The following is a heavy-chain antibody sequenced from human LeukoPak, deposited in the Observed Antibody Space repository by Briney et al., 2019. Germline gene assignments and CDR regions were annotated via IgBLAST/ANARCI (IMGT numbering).Heavy chain of an antibody. V-gene: IGHV3-30*18. CDR1: GFSFSSYG. Sequence: GGSLRLSCAASGFSFSSYGIHWVRQAPGKGLEWVAVIGYDGRNKYYADSVKGRFTISRDNSKNTLYLQMNSLRTEDTAVYFCAKEIYYDSSAFFDYWGQGTLVTVSS. J-gene: IGHJ4*02. CDR2: IGYDGRNK. CDR3: AKEIYYDSSAFFDY. D-gene: IGHD3-22*01.